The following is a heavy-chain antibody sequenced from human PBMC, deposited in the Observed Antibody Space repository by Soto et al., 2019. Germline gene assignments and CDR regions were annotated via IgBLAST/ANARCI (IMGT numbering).Heavy chain of an antibody. D-gene: IGHD4-17*01. CDR3: ARDYDYGDYTWFDP. CDR1: GGSISSGGYS. CDR2: IYHSGST. Sequence: QLQLQESGSGLVKPSQTLSLTCAVSGGSISSGGYSWSWIRQPPGKGLEWIGYIYHSGSTYYNPSLKSRVTISVDRSKNQFSLKLSSVTAADTAVYYCARDYDYGDYTWFDPWGQGTLVTVSS. V-gene: IGHV4-30-2*01. J-gene: IGHJ5*02.